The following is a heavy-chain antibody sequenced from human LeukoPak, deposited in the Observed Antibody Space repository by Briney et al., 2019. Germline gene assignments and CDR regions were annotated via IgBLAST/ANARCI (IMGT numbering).Heavy chain of an antibody. CDR1: GYTFTGYY. V-gene: IGHV1-2*02. CDR3: ATDIVGVPAATGGGGY. Sequence: GASVKVSCKASGYTFTGYYMHWVRQAPGQGLEWMGWINPNSGGTNYAQKFQGRVTMTRDTSISTAYMELSRLRSDDTAVYYCATDIVGVPAATGGGGYWGQGTLVTVSP. CDR2: INPNSGGT. D-gene: IGHD2-2*01. J-gene: IGHJ4*02.